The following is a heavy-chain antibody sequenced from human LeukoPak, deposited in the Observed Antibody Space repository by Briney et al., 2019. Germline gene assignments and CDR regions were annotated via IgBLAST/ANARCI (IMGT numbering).Heavy chain of an antibody. CDR1: GCTISSYG. D-gene: IGHD2-8*02. V-gene: IGHV3-30*02. CDR3: AKDRGSTGLYGMDV. CDR2: ISYDGSSK. Sequence: WGSLRLSCVGSGCTISSYGMHWVRQAPGKGLEWVALISYDGSSKYYAASLRGRFTISRENSKNPLYLQMNSLSAQDTAVYYCAKDRGSTGLYGMDVWGQGTTVTVS. J-gene: IGHJ6*02.